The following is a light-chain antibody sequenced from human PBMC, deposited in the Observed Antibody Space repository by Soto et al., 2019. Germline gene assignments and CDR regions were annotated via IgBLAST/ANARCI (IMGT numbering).Light chain of an antibody. J-gene: IGLJ3*02. CDR2: EVS. CDR3: SSYAGSNNLV. V-gene: IGLV2-14*01. CDR1: SSDVGAYNY. Sequence: QSALTQPASVSGSPGQSITISCTGTSSDVGAYNYVSWYQQHPGKAPKLMIYEVSNRPSGVSNRFSGSKSGNTASLTISGLRAEDEADYYCSSYAGSNNLVFGGGTKLTVL.